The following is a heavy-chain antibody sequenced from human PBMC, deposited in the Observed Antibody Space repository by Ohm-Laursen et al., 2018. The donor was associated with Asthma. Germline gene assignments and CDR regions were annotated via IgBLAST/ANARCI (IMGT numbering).Heavy chain of an antibody. Sequence: RSLRLSCTASGFTFDDYAMHWVRQAPGKGLEWVSGISWNSGSIGYADSVKGRFTISRDNAKNSLYLQMNSLRAEDTALYYCAKDAHSRQLVVLDAFDIWGQGTMVTVSS. J-gene: IGHJ3*02. CDR1: GFTFDDYA. V-gene: IGHV3-9*01. CDR3: AKDAHSRQLVVLDAFDI. D-gene: IGHD6-6*01. CDR2: ISWNSGSI.